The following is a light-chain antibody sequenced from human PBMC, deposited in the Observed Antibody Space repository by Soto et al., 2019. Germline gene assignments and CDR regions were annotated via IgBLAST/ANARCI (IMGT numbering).Light chain of an antibody. Sequence: DIVLTQTPLSSPVTLGQPASISCRSSESLVHSDGSTYLSWLQQRPGQPPSLLIYTISNRFSGVPDRFSGSGAGTDFTLKISRVDIEDVGIYYCMQSTQFPLTFGPGTKVDI. CDR3: MQSTQFPLT. J-gene: IGKJ3*01. V-gene: IGKV2-24*01. CDR1: ESLVHSDGSTY. CDR2: TIS.